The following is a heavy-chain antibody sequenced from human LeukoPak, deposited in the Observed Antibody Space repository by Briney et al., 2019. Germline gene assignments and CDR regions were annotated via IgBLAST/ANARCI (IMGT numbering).Heavy chain of an antibody. J-gene: IGHJ4*02. CDR1: GFTFSSHA. CDR3: ARQDGRRPVSWFDY. D-gene: IGHD1-14*01. CDR2: ISYDGSNK. V-gene: IGHV3-30-3*01. Sequence: GGSLRLSVAASGFTFSSHAMNWVRQAPGKGLEWVAVISYDGSNKYYADSVKGRFTISRDNSKNTLYLQMNSLRAEDTAVYYCARQDGRRPVSWFDYWGQGTLVTVSS.